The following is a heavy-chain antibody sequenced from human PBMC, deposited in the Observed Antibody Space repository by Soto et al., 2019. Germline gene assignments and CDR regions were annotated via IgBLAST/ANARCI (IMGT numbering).Heavy chain of an antibody. V-gene: IGHV3-21*01. CDR1: GFTFSSYS. Sequence: PGGSLRLSCAASGFTFSSYSMNWVRQAPGKGLEWVSSISSSSSYIYYADSVKGRFTISRDNARNSLYLQMNSLRAEDTAVYYCARDKPDYWPNYYGMDVWGQGTTVTVSS. CDR3: ARDKPDYWPNYYGMDV. J-gene: IGHJ6*02. D-gene: IGHD4-17*01. CDR2: ISSSSSYI.